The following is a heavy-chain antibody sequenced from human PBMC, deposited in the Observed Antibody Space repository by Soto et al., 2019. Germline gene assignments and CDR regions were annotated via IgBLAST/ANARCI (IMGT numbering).Heavy chain of an antibody. CDR3: ARDQQWLRLRGYYYYYYGMDV. CDR2: IYTSGST. CDR1: GGSISSYY. V-gene: IGHV4-4*07. Sequence: SETLSLTCTVSGGSISSYYWSWIRQPAGKGLEWIGRIYTSGSTNYNPSLKSRVTMSVDTSKNQFSLKLSSVTAADTAVYYCARDQQWLRLRGYYYYYYGMDVWGQGTTVTV. J-gene: IGHJ6*02. D-gene: IGHD5-12*01.